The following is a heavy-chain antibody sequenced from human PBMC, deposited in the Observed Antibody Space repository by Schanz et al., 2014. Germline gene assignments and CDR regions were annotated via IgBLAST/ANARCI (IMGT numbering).Heavy chain of an antibody. CDR3: ARDKGGYYPFDY. CDR1: GFTFTDHA. V-gene: IGHV3-11*01. Sequence: VQLLASGGGLVQPGGSLRLTCLTSGFTFTDHAMSWVRQAPGKGLEWVSYISGSATTIYYADSVKGRFTISRDNAKNSLYLQMHSLRPEDTAVYYCARDKGGYYPFDYWGQGSLVTVSS. D-gene: IGHD3-22*01. J-gene: IGHJ4*02. CDR2: ISGSATTI.